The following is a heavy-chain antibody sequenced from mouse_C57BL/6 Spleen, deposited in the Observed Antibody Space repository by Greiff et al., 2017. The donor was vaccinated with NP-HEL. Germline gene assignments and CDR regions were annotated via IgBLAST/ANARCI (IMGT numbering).Heavy chain of an antibody. D-gene: IGHD1-1*01. V-gene: IGHV1-64*01. J-gene: IGHJ2*01. Sequence: VKLQESGAELVKPGASVKLSCKASGYTFTSYWMHWVKQRPGQGLEWIGMIHPNSGSTNYNEKFKSKATLTVDKSSSTAYMQLSSLTSEDSAVYYCARDYGSSRYFDYWGQGTTLTVSS. CDR2: IHPNSGST. CDR1: GYTFTSYW. CDR3: ARDYGSSRYFDY.